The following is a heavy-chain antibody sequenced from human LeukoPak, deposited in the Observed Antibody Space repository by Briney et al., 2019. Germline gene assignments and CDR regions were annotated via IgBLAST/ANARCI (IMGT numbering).Heavy chain of an antibody. CDR1: GGSFSGYY. V-gene: IGHV3-11*01. Sequence: LSLTCAVYGGSFSGYYMSWIRQAPGKGLEWVSYISSSGSTIYYADSVKGRFTISRDNAKNSLYLQMNSLRAEDTAVYYCASRYRGPDNWGQGTLVTVSS. CDR2: ISSSGSTI. CDR3: ASRYRGPDN. D-gene: IGHD3-10*01. J-gene: IGHJ4*02.